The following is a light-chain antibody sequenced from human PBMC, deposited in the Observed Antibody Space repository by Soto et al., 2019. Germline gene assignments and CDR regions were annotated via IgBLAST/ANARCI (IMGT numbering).Light chain of an antibody. Sequence: DIQMTQSPSSLSASVGDSVSINCRASQSVVSHLNWYQQKSGQAPKLLIYAASTLQSGVPSRFSGSGTGTDFTLTISSLQPEDFATYYCHQKYNTPRTFGQGTKLEVK. CDR1: QSVVSH. V-gene: IGKV1-39*01. J-gene: IGKJ2*01. CDR3: HQKYNTPRT. CDR2: AAS.